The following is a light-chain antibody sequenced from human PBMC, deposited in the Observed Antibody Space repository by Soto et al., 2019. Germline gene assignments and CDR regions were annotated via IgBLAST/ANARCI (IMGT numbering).Light chain of an antibody. V-gene: IGKV1-5*01. J-gene: IGKJ1*01. CDR1: QSINRW. CDR3: QQYDIYSWT. Sequence: DIQMTQSPSTLSASVGDRVTITCRASQSINRWVAWYQQKPGRAPNLLIYDASSSESWVPSRFSGSGSGTEFTLTISSLQPDDFATYYCQQYDIYSWTFGQGTKVDIK. CDR2: DAS.